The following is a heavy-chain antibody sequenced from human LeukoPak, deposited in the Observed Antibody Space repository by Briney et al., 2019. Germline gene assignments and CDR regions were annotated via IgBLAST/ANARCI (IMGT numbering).Heavy chain of an antibody. CDR2: IIPIFGTA. CDR1: GGTFSSYA. Sequence: SVKVSCKASGGTFSSYAISWVRQAPGQGLEWMGGIIPIFGTANYAQKFQGRVTITTDESTSTAYMELSSLRSEDTAAYYCARVPGDGYLYYFDYWGQGTLVTVSS. D-gene: IGHD5-24*01. V-gene: IGHV1-69*05. J-gene: IGHJ4*02. CDR3: ARVPGDGYLYYFDY.